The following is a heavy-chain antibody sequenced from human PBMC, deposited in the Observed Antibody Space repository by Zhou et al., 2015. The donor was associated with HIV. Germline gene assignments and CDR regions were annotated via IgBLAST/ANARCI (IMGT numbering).Heavy chain of an antibody. Sequence: QVQLVQSGAEVKKPGSSVKVSCKASGGTFSSYAISWVRQAPGQGLEWMGGIIPIFGTANYAQKFQGRVTITADESTSTAYMELSSLRSEDTAVYYCAREVAQGVIINRDYYYYYMDVWGKGTTVTVSS. CDR2: IIPIFGTA. V-gene: IGHV1-69*01. CDR1: GGTFSSYA. J-gene: IGHJ6*03. CDR3: AREVAQGVIINRDYYYYYMDV. D-gene: IGHD3-10*01.